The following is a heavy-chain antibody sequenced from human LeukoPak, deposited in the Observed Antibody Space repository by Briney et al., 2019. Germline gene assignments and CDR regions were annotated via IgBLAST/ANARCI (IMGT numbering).Heavy chain of an antibody. CDR1: GTSINRGTHY. V-gene: IGHV4-61*02. Sequence: SETLSLTCSVSGTSINRGTHYWSWVRQAAGKGLEWIGRVYATGNTNYNPSLWSRLSISIDTSRNQFSLRLGSVTAADTAIYYCARDRSYYSDTGAGYWGQGKMVIVSS. CDR2: VYATGNT. D-gene: IGHD2-8*02. J-gene: IGHJ4*02. CDR3: ARDRSYYSDTGAGY.